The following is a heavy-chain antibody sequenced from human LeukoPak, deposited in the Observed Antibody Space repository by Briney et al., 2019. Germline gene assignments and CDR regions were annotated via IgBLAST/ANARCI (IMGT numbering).Heavy chain of an antibody. CDR1: GFTFSSYW. Sequence: GGSLRLSCAASGFTFSSYWMSWVRQAPGKGLEWVANIKQDGSEKYYVDSVKGRFTISRDSAKNSLYLQMNSLRAEDTAVYYCARDLAAAGIYYYYYGMDVWGQGTTVTVSS. D-gene: IGHD6-13*01. CDR2: IKQDGSEK. J-gene: IGHJ6*02. V-gene: IGHV3-7*01. CDR3: ARDLAAAGIYYYYYGMDV.